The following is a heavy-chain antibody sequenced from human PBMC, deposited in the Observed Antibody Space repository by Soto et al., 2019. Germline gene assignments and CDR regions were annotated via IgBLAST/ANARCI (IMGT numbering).Heavy chain of an antibody. V-gene: IGHV5-10-1*01. D-gene: IGHD2-15*01. CDR3: ARPASGGSRDAFDV. CDR2: IDPTDSFT. CDR1: GYKFTTFW. Sequence: ESLKISCKASGYKFTTFWLNWVRQTPGKGLEWLGRIDPTDSFTNYSPPFEGHVTISVDRSISTAYLQWNSLQASDTAIYYCARPASGGSRDAFDVWGQGTTVTVSS. J-gene: IGHJ3*01.